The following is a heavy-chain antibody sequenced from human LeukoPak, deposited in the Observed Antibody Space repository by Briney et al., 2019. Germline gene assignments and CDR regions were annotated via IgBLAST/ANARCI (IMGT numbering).Heavy chain of an antibody. CDR3: AKNYQLLSYNCFDP. Sequence: ASVKVSCKASGYTFTGYYIHWVRQAPGQGLEWMRWINPNSGGTNYAQKFQGRVTMTRDTSISTAYMELSTLRSDDTAVYYCAKNYQLLSYNCFDPWGQGTLVTVSS. V-gene: IGHV1-2*02. J-gene: IGHJ5*02. CDR1: GYTFTGYY. D-gene: IGHD2-2*01. CDR2: INPNSGGT.